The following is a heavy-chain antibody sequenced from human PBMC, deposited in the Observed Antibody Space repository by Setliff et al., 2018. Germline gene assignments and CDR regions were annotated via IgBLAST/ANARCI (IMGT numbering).Heavy chain of an antibody. CDR2: IWDDGGNK. CDR1: GFTFSSYR. V-gene: IGHV3-33*08. D-gene: IGHD6-19*01. CDR3: ARTVAGTPPDY. J-gene: IGHJ4*02. Sequence: GGSLRLSCAASGFTFSSYRMHWVRQAPGKGLEWVAVIWDDGGNKYHADSVKGRFTISRDNSKNTLYLQMNSLRPEDTAVYYCARTVAGTPPDYWGQGTLVTVSS.